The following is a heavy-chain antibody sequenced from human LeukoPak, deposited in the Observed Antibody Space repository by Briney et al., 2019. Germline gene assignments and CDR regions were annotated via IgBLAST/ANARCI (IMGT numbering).Heavy chain of an antibody. V-gene: IGHV3-30*02. CDR2: IRHDGSEK. J-gene: IGHJ4*02. CDR3: AKNREPSGDYAGAFDF. Sequence: GGSLRLSCAASGFTFSSYGMHWVRQAPGNGLEWVAFIRHDGSEKHYADSVKGRFIISRDNSENRLFLQMNSLRAGDTAVYYCAKNREPSGDYAGAFDFWGQGALVTVSS. D-gene: IGHD4-17*01. CDR1: GFTFSSYG.